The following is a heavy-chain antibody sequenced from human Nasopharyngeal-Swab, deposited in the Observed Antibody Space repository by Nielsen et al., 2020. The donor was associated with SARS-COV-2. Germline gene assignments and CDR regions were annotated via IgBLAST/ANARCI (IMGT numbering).Heavy chain of an antibody. J-gene: IGHJ5*02. V-gene: IGHV1-8*02. CDR2: MSPNSGNT. D-gene: IGHD3-10*01. CDR3: ARGGSSLGANLEDP. Sequence: ASVKVSCKASGGTFSSYAINWVRQSTGQGLEWMGWMSPNSGNTGYAQKFQGRVTMTRNTSTSTAYLELSSLRSEDTAVYYCARGGSSLGANLEDPWDQGTLVIVSS. CDR1: GGTFSSYA.